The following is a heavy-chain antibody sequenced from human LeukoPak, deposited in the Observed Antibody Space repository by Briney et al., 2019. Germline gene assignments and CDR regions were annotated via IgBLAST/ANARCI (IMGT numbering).Heavy chain of an antibody. Sequence: SETLSLTCTVSGDSVSSSRFYWGWIRQPPGKGLEWIGTIYYSGSTYYNPSLKSRVTISVDTSKNQFSLKLSSVTAADTAVYYCAPTVVIRRRLAWFDPWGQGTLVTGSS. D-gene: IGHD3-22*01. CDR2: IYYSGST. J-gene: IGHJ5*02. V-gene: IGHV4-39*07. CDR3: APTVVIRRRLAWFDP. CDR1: GDSVSSSRFY.